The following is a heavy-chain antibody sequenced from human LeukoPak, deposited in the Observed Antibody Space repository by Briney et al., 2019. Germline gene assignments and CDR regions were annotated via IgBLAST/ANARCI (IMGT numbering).Heavy chain of an antibody. Sequence: GGSLRLSCSASGFTFSSYAINWVRQAPGKGLEWVSAIGSNGGSTYYADSVKGRFTISRDNSKNTLYLQMNSLRAEDTAIYYCAKGMATISFDAFDIWGQGTMVTVSS. V-gene: IGHV3-23*01. CDR3: AKGMATISFDAFDI. CDR1: GFTFSSYA. CDR2: IGSNGGST. J-gene: IGHJ3*02. D-gene: IGHD5-24*01.